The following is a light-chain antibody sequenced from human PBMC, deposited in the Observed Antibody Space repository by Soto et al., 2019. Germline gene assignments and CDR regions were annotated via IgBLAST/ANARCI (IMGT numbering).Light chain of an antibody. V-gene: IGLV2-8*01. CDR2: EVT. J-gene: IGLJ1*01. Sequence: QSALTQPPSASGSPGQSVTISCTGTSXDVGDYDYVSWYQQHPGKAPKLMIYEVTKRPLGVPDRFSGSKSGNTASLTVSGLQAEDEADYYCSSYAGSDNPYVFGTGTKVTVL. CDR1: SXDVGDYDY. CDR3: SSYAGSDNPYV.